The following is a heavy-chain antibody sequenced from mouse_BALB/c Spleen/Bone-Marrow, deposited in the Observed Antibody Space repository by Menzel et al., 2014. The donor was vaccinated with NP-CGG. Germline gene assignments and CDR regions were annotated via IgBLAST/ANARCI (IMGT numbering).Heavy chain of an antibody. D-gene: IGHD1-1*01. J-gene: IGHJ2*01. CDR1: GDSITSGY. CDR3: ARGGYYGSSYFDY. CDR2: ISYSGST. V-gene: IGHV3-8*02. Sequence: DVMLVESGPSLVKPSQTLSLTCSVTGDSITSGYWNWIRKFPGNKLEYMGYISYSGSTNYNPSLKSRISITRDTSKNQFFLQLNSVTTEDTATYYCARGGYYGSSYFDYWGQGTTLTVSS.